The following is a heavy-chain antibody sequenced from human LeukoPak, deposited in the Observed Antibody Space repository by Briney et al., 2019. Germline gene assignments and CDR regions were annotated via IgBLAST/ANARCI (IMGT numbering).Heavy chain of an antibody. CDR3: ARVSYYDSSGNRGAFDY. Sequence: SETLSLTCAVYGGSFSGYYWSWIRQPPGKGLEWVGEINHSGSTNYNPSLKSRVTISVDKSKNQFSLKLSSVTAADTAVYYCARVSYYDSSGNRGAFDYWGQGTLVTVSS. D-gene: IGHD3-22*01. J-gene: IGHJ4*02. V-gene: IGHV4-34*01. CDR1: GGSFSGYY. CDR2: INHSGST.